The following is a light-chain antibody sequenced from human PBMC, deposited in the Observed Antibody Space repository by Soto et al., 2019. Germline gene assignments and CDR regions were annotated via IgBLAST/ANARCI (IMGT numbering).Light chain of an antibody. CDR1: QSISNW. V-gene: IGKV1-5*01. J-gene: IGKJ1*01. Sequence: DIQMTQSPSTLSASVGDRVTITCRASQSISNWLAWYQQKPGKAPNLLIYDASTLQSGVPSRFSGSGSGTEFTLTISSLQPDDFATYYCQRYNSFSTCGQGTKVEIE. CDR3: QRYNSFST. CDR2: DAS.